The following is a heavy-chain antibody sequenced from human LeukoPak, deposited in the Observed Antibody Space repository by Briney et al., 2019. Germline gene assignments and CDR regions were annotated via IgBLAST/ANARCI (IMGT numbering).Heavy chain of an antibody. CDR1: GYTFTSYG. CDR2: ISAYNGNT. V-gene: IGHV1-18*01. Sequence: ASVKVSCKASGYTFTSYGISWVRQAPGQGLEWMGWISAYNGNTNYAQKLQGRVTMTRNTSISTAYMELSSLRSEDTAVYYCARELYSSSAGYYFDYWGQGTLVTVSS. D-gene: IGHD6-6*01. CDR3: ARELYSSSAGYYFDY. J-gene: IGHJ4*02.